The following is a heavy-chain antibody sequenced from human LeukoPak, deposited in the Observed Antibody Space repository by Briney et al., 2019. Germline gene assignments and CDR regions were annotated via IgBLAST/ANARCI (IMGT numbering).Heavy chain of an antibody. J-gene: IGHJ5*02. CDR3: ARVYSKAAAGPNWFDP. CDR1: GFTFSSYA. D-gene: IGHD6-13*01. Sequence: GRSLRLSCAASGFTFSSYAMHWVRQAPGKGLEWVAVISYDGSNKYYADSVKGRFTISRDNSKNMLYLQMNSLRAEDTAVYYCARVYSKAAAGPNWFDPWGQGTLVTVSS. V-gene: IGHV3-30-3*01. CDR2: ISYDGSNK.